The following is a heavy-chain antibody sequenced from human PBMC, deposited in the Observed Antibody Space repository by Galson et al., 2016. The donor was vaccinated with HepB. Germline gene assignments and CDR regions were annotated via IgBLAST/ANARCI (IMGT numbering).Heavy chain of an antibody. CDR2: VKSKTDGGTT. CDR3: TTNRYYYASGSWGY. D-gene: IGHD3-10*01. CDR1: GFTFSNAW. Sequence: SLRLSCAASGFTFSNAWMSWVRQAPGEGLEWVGRVKSKTDGGTTDYAAPVKGRFTISRDDSKNTLYLQMNSLKTEYTAVYSCTTNRYYYASGSWGYWGQGTLVTVSS. J-gene: IGHJ4*02. V-gene: IGHV3-15*01.